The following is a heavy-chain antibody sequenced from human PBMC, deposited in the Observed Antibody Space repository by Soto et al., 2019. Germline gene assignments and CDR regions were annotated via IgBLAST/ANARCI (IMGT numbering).Heavy chain of an antibody. Sequence: GGSLSLSCSSSGFTFTMYSMHLVLQAPGKGLEWVSSISSTTNYIYYGDSMKGRFTISRDNAKNSLYLEMNSLRAEDTAVYYCARESEDLTSNFDYWGQGTLVTVSS. CDR2: ISSTTNYI. CDR3: ARESEDLTSNFDY. V-gene: IGHV3-21*06. CDR1: GFTFTMYS. J-gene: IGHJ4*02.